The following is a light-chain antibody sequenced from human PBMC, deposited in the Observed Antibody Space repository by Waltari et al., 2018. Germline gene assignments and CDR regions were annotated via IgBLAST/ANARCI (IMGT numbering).Light chain of an antibody. J-gene: IGLJ3*02. Sequence: QSVLTQPPSVSGAPGQRVTISCTGSSPNIVAGYDVQWDQQLPGTAPKLLIYGNSNRPSGVPDRFSGSKSGTSASLAITGLQAEDEADYYCQSYDSSLSGLWVFGGGTKLTVL. CDR2: GNS. CDR3: QSYDSSLSGLWV. CDR1: SPNIVAGYD. V-gene: IGLV1-40*01.